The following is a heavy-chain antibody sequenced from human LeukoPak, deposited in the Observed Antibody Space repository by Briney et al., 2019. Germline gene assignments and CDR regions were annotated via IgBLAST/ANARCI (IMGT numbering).Heavy chain of an antibody. D-gene: IGHD5-18*01. CDR1: GGSISSGDYY. J-gene: IGHJ4*02. CDR3: ARHDAGGYRFGYAN. CDR2: IYYSGST. V-gene: IGHV4-61*08. Sequence: SQTLSLTCTVSGGSISSGDYYWSWIRQPPGKGLEWIGYIYYSGSTNYNPSLKSRVTISVDTSKNQFSLKLSSVTAADTAVYYCARHDAGGYRFGYANWGQGTLVTVSS.